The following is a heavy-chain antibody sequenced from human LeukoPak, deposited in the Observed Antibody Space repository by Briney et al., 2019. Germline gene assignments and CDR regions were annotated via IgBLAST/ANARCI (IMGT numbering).Heavy chain of an antibody. CDR3: ARGSIMITFGGVIVIPFFDY. CDR2: ISAYNGNT. Sequence: ASVTVSCKASVYTFTSYGISWVRQAPGQGLEWMGWISAYNGNTNYAQKLQGRVTMTTDTSTSTAYMELRSLRSDDTAVYYCARGSIMITFGGVIVIPFFDYWGQETLVTVSS. J-gene: IGHJ4*02. D-gene: IGHD3-16*02. CDR1: VYTFTSYG. V-gene: IGHV1-18*01.